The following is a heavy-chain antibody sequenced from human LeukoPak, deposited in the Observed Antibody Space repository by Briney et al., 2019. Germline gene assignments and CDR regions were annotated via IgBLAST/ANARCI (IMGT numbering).Heavy chain of an antibody. CDR1: GYTLTELS. CDR3: ARDHAGDLYGDYDY. D-gene: IGHD4-17*01. CDR2: INPSGGST. J-gene: IGHJ4*02. Sequence: ASVKVSCKVSGYTLTELSMHWVRQAPGQGLEWMGIINPSGGSTSYAQKFQGRVTMTRDTSTSTVYMELSSLRSEDTAVYYCARDHAGDLYGDYDYWGQGTLVTVSS. V-gene: IGHV1-46*01.